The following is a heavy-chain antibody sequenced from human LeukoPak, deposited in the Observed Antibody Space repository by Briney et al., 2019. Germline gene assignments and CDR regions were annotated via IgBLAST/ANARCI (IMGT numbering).Heavy chain of an antibody. CDR2: IYYSGST. Sequence: KTSETLSLTCAVYGGSFSGYYWSWIRQPPGKGLEWIGYIYYSGSTNYNPSLKSRVTISVDTSKNQFSLKLSSVTAADTAVYYCALGYCSSTSCYRNYYYGMDVWGQGTTVTVSS. CDR1: GGSFSGYY. J-gene: IGHJ6*02. D-gene: IGHD2-2*02. V-gene: IGHV4-59*01. CDR3: ALGYCSSTSCYRNYYYGMDV.